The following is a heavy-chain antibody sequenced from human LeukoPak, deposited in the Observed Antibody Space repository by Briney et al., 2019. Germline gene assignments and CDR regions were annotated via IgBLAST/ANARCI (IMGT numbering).Heavy chain of an antibody. CDR3: ARVMWFGDLSQSVFDY. D-gene: IGHD3-10*01. Sequence: SETLSLTCAVYGGSFSGYYWSWIRQPPGKGLEWIAEINNGGRTNYNPSLESRVTISVDTSKNQFSLNVRSVTAADTAVYYCARVMWFGDLSQSVFDYWGQGNRVTVSS. J-gene: IGHJ4*02. CDR2: INNGGRT. CDR1: GGSFSGYY. V-gene: IGHV4-34*01.